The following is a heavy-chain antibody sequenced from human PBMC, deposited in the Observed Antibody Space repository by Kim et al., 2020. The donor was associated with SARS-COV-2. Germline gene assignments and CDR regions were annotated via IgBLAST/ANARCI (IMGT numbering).Heavy chain of an antibody. J-gene: IGHJ2*01. V-gene: IGHV3-66*01. Sequence: GGSLRLSCAASGFTVSSNYMSWVRQAPGKGLEWVSVIYSGGSTYYADSVKGRFTISRDNSKNTLYLQMNSLRAEDTAVYYCAREYCSGGSCYSLYWYFDLWGRGTLVTVSS. CDR1: GFTVSSNY. D-gene: IGHD2-15*01. CDR3: AREYCSGGSCYSLYWYFDL. CDR2: IYSGGST.